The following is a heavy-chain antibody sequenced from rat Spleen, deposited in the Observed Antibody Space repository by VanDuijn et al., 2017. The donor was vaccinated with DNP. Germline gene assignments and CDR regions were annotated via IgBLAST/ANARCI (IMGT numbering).Heavy chain of an antibody. CDR3: ARGVSSYYGYNSYWYFDF. J-gene: IGHJ1*01. Sequence: EVRLQESGPGLVQPSQSLSLTCSVTGYSITSNYWAWIRKFPGNKMEWIGYINYRGRTGYNPSLKSRISITRDTSKNQFFLQLNSVTTEDTATYYCARGVSSYYGYNSYWYFDFWGPGTMVTVSS. V-gene: IGHV3-1*01. CDR2: INYRGRT. CDR1: GYSITSNY. D-gene: IGHD1-9*01.